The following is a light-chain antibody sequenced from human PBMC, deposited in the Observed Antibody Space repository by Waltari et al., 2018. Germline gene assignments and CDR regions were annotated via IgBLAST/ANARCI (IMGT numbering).Light chain of an antibody. Sequence: QSVLTQPPSASGTPGQRVTISCSGSRSNIGNNYLYWYQQLPGTAPKLLSYRNNQRPSGVPDRFAGSNSGTSASLAISGLRSEDEADYYCAAWDDSLSGRVFGGGTKVTVL. J-gene: IGLJ3*02. CDR1: RSNIGNNY. CDR2: RNN. V-gene: IGLV1-47*01. CDR3: AAWDDSLSGRV.